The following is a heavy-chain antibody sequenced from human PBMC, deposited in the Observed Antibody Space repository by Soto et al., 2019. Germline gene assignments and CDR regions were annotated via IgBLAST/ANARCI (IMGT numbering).Heavy chain of an antibody. D-gene: IGHD4-4*01. CDR1: GFTVSTNY. V-gene: IGHV3-53*01. J-gene: IGHJ4*02. CDR2: IDSGGST. Sequence: GSVRLSCAASGFTVSTNYMSWVRQAPGKGLEWVSVIDSGGSTYYADSVKGRFTISRDNSKNTLYFQMNSLRAEDTAMYYCVRGMTTVNWGQGTLVTVSS. CDR3: VRGMTTVN.